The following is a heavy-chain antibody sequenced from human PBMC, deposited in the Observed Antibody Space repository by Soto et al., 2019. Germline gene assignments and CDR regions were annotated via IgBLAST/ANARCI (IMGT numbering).Heavy chain of an antibody. CDR2: IYYSGST. CDR1: GGSISSGDYY. J-gene: IGHJ4*02. CDR3: ARVRMATRVYDY. Sequence: SETLSLTCTVSGGSISSGDYYWSWLRQPPGKGLEWIGYIYYSGSTYYNPSLKSRVTISVDTSKNQFSLKLSSVTAADTAVYYCARVRMATRVYDYWGQGTLVTVSS. D-gene: IGHD5-12*01. V-gene: IGHV4-30-4*01.